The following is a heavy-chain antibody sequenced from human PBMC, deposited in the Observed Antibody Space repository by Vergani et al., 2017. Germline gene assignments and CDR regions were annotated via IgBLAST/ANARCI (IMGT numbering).Heavy chain of an antibody. Sequence: QVQLVESGGGVVQPGRSLRLSCPASGFTFSSYGMHWVRQAPGKGLEWVAVISYDGSNKYYADSVKGRFTISRDNSKNTLYLQMNSLRAEDTAVYYCAKSLSSSPLNYYYYYMDVWGKGTTVTVSS. V-gene: IGHV3-30*18. D-gene: IGHD6-13*01. CDR2: ISYDGSNK. CDR1: GFTFSSYG. CDR3: AKSLSSSPLNYYYYYMDV. J-gene: IGHJ6*03.